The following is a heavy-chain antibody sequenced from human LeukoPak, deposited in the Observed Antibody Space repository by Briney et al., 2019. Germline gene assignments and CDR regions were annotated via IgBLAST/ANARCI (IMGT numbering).Heavy chain of an antibody. V-gene: IGHV3-30*18. Sequence: PGGSLRLSCAASGFTFSSYGMPWVRQAPGKGLEWVEVRSNDRSNRYYTDSEKVQFTITRDNYKNTLYLQMDILRAEDTAVYYCAKGAYDYIEMGYFDYWGQGTLVTVSS. J-gene: IGHJ4*02. CDR1: GFTFSSYG. CDR2: RSNDRSNR. CDR3: AKGAYDYIEMGYFDY. D-gene: IGHD5-12*01.